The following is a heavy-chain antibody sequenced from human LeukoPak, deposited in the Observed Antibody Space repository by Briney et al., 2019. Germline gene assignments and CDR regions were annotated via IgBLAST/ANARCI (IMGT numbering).Heavy chain of an antibody. V-gene: IGHV4-39*07. CDR2: IYYSGST. CDR3: ARGDSSSWYWSDP. J-gene: IGHJ5*02. D-gene: IGHD6-13*01. Sequence: PSETLSLTCTVSGGSISSSSYYWGWIRQPPGKGLEWIGSIYYSGSTYYNPSLKSRVTISVDTSKNQFSLKLSSVTAADTAVYYCARGDSSSWYWSDPWGQGTLVTVSS. CDR1: GGSISSSSYY.